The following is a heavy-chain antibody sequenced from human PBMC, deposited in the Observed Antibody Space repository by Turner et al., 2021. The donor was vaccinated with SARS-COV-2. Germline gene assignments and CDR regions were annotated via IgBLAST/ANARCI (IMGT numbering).Heavy chain of an antibody. CDR3: ARSGTGRDFDWLLLIDY. J-gene: IGHJ4*02. D-gene: IGHD3-9*01. CDR1: GDSISGYY. Sequence: QVHLQLSVPGLSKPSQTLSLTCTVSGDSISGYYWSWMRQPARKGPEWIGRMYTSGSTNYNPSHKGRVTMSLASSKDQFYLKLNPVTAADTAMYNCARSGTGRDFDWLLLIDYWGQGTLVTVSS. V-gene: IGHV4-4*07. CDR2: MYTSGST.